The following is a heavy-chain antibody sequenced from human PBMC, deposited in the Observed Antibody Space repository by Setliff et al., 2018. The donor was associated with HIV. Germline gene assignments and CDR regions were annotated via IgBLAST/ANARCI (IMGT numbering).Heavy chain of an antibody. V-gene: IGHV4-31*03. CDR3: ARSVFYGVAATHFDF. J-gene: IGHJ4*02. CDR2: IYHTGRT. CDR1: GDSISSGDHY. Sequence: SETLSLTCTVSGDSISSGDHYWSWIRQHPGKGLEWIGYIYHTGRTYFNESLKSRVTISVDTSKNQFSLKLNSVTAADTAVYYCARSVFYGVAATHFDFWGQGSLVAVSS. D-gene: IGHD2-15*01.